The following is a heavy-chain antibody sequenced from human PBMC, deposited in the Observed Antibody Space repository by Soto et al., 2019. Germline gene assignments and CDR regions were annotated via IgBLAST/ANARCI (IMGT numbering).Heavy chain of an antibody. CDR2: MFYGVST. Sequence: SETLSLTCTVCGSSINSSCYYWGWIRQPPGKGLEWIGSMFYGVSTYYNPSLKSRVTVSVDTSKNQFSLNLRSVTAADTAVYYCERLTPRHWVDYWGQGTLVDVCS. CDR1: GSSINSSCYY. D-gene: IGHD7-27*01. V-gene: IGHV4-39*01. J-gene: IGHJ4*02. CDR3: ERLTPRHWVDY.